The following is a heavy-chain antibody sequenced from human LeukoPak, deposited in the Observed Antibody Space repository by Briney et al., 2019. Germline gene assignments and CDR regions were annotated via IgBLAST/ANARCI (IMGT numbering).Heavy chain of an antibody. CDR3: AAGSDLYGFDL. CDR1: GISFPTSA. CDR2: IALGSDNT. V-gene: IGHV1-58*01. J-gene: IGHJ3*01. Sequence: SVKVSCKASGISFPTSAVQWVRQARGQRLEWTGWIALGSDNTDYAQKFQQRVTFTRDMSTTTAYMELSSLRSDDTAVYYCAAGSDLYGFDLWGQGTMVTVSS.